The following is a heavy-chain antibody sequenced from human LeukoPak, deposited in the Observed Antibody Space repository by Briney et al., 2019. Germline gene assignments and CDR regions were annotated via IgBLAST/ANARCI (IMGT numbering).Heavy chain of an antibody. J-gene: IGHJ4*02. V-gene: IGHV1-69*04. D-gene: IGHD1-1*01. CDR1: GGTFSSYA. CDR2: IIPILGIA. Sequence: GASVKVSCKASGGTFSSYAISWVRQAPGQGLEWMGRIIPILGIANYAQKFQGRVTITADKSTSTAYMELSSLRSEDTAVYYCARGPQLGPNDYWGQGTLVTVSS. CDR3: ARGPQLGPNDY.